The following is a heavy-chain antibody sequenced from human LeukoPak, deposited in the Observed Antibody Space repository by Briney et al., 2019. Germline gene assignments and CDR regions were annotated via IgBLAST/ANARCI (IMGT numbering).Heavy chain of an antibody. CDR2: IIPIFGTA. Sequence: ASVKVSCKASGGTFSSYAISWVRQAPGQGLEWMGGIIPIFGTANYAQKFQGRVTITTDESTSTAYMELRSLRSDDTAVYYCARNPGRAVAGIHIDYWGQGTLVTVSS. J-gene: IGHJ4*02. V-gene: IGHV1-69*05. D-gene: IGHD6-19*01. CDR1: GGTFSSYA. CDR3: ARNPGRAVAGIHIDY.